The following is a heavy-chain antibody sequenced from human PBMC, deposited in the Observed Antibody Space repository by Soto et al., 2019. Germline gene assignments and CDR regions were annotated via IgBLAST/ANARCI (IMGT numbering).Heavy chain of an antibody. Sequence: SETLSLTCSVYGGSFSDYDWSWIRQPPGKGLEWIGDINNSGGTNSKKSLKSRVTISVETSKTQFSLKLSSANAADTAVYYCAREFSSRTRYNWFDPWGQGTLVTVSS. V-gene: IGHV4-34*01. CDR3: AREFSSRTRYNWFDP. CDR1: GGSFSDYD. D-gene: IGHD6-13*01. J-gene: IGHJ5*02. CDR2: INNSGGT.